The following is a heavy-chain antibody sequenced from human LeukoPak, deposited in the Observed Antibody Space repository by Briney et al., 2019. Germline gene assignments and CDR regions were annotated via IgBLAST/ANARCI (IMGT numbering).Heavy chain of an antibody. V-gene: IGHV3-23*01. CDR1: GFTFSSYA. CDR3: AKCPVRTYCSGGSCQTYYFDY. J-gene: IGHJ4*02. Sequence: GGSLRLSCAASGFTFSSYAMSWVRQAPGKGLEWVSAISGSGGSTYYADSVKGRFTISRDNSKNTLYLQMNSLSAEDTAVYYCAKCPVRTYCSGGSCQTYYFDYWGQGTLVTVSS. D-gene: IGHD2-15*01. CDR2: ISGSGGST.